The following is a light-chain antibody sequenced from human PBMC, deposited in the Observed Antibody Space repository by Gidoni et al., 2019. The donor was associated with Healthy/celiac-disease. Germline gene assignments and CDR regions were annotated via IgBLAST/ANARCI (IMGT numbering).Light chain of an antibody. CDR1: KLGDKY. CDR3: QAWDSSIVV. V-gene: IGLV3-1*01. J-gene: IGLJ2*01. CDR2: QDS. Sequence: SYELTQSTSVSVPPGQTATITRSGDKLGDKYACWYQQKPGKSPVLVIYQDSKRPSGIPERFSGSNSGNTATLTISGTQAMDEADYYCQAWDSSIVVFGGGTKLTVL.